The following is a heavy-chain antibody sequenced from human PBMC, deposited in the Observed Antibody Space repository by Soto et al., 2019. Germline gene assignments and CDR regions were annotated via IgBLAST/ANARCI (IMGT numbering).Heavy chain of an antibody. CDR1: GGTFSSYA. Sequence: QVQLVQSGAEVKKPGSSVKVSCKASGGTFSSYAISWVRQAPGQGLEWMGGIIPIFGTANYAQKFQGRVTNTADESTSTAYMELSSLRSEDTAVYYCARATYCISTSCYGDYYGMDVWGQGTTVTVSS. J-gene: IGHJ6*02. CDR2: IIPIFGTA. V-gene: IGHV1-69*12. CDR3: ARATYCISTSCYGDYYGMDV. D-gene: IGHD2-2*01.